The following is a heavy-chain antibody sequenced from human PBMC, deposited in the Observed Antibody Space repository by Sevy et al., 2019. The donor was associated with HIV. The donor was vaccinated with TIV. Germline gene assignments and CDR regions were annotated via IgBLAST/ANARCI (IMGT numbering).Heavy chain of an antibody. Sequence: GGSLRLSCAASGFDFSIYSMSWVRRAPGKGLEWVSTLSFGCGKINYADSVKGRSTISRDNSKSSVYLQMNNMRVEDTAVYYCAREGCTKPHDYWGQGTLVTVSS. V-gene: IGHV3-23*01. J-gene: IGHJ4*02. CDR1: GFDFSIYS. D-gene: IGHD2-8*01. CDR3: AREGCTKPHDY. CDR2: LSFGCGKI.